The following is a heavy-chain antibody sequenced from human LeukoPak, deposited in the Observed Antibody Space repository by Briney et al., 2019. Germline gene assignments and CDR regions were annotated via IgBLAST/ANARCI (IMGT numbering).Heavy chain of an antibody. CDR2: INAGNGNT. CDR1: GYTFTSYA. Sequence: ASVKVSCKASGYTFTSYAMHWVRQAPGQRLEWMGWINAGNGNTKYSQKFQGRVTITRDTSASTVYMELSSLRSEDTAVYFCARATLSDYYFNYWGQGTLVTVSS. V-gene: IGHV1-3*01. J-gene: IGHJ4*02. CDR3: ARATLSDYYFNY.